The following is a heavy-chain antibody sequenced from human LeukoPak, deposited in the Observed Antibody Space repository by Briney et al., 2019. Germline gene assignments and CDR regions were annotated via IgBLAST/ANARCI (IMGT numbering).Heavy chain of an antibody. CDR3: ARYSSSWYGPGAFDI. Sequence: SETLSLTCTVSGGSISSSSYYWGWIRQPPGKGLEWIGSIYYSGSTNYNPSLKSRVTISVDTSKNQFSLKLSSVTAADTAVYYCARYSSSWYGPGAFDIWGQGTMVTVSS. V-gene: IGHV4-39*07. J-gene: IGHJ3*02. D-gene: IGHD6-13*01. CDR2: IYYSGST. CDR1: GGSISSSSYY.